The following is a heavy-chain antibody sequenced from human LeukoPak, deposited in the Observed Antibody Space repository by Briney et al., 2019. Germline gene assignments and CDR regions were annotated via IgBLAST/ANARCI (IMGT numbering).Heavy chain of an antibody. D-gene: IGHD3-10*01. Sequence: GGSLRLSCAASGFTFSSYAMHWVRQAPGKGLEWVAFISYDGSNKYYADSVKGRFTISRDNSKNTLYLQMNSLRAEDTAVYYCARTVHPYYYGSGVFDYWGQGTLVTVSS. CDR1: GFTFSSYA. CDR3: ARTVHPYYYGSGVFDY. CDR2: ISYDGSNK. V-gene: IGHV3-30*01. J-gene: IGHJ4*02.